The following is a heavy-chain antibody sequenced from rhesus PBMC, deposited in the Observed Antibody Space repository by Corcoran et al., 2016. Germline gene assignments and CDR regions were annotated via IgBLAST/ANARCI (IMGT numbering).Heavy chain of an antibody. D-gene: IGHD6-31*01. Sequence: EVQLVESGGGLVQPGGSLSLSCVASGFTFSNYGFHWVRQAPGKGLQWVSAIESNGDTTLYTDSVKGRFTISRENAKNTLYLRVDSLKVDDTAVYYCARGASGAGDYWGQGVLVTVSS. CDR1: GFTFSNYG. J-gene: IGHJ4*01. CDR2: IESNGDTT. V-gene: IGHV3-22*01. CDR3: ARGASGAGDY.